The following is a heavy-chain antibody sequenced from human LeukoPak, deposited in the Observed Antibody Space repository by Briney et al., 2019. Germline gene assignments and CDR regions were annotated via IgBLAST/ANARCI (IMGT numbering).Heavy chain of an antibody. J-gene: IGHJ4*02. Sequence: GGSLRLSCAASGFTVSSNYMSWVRQAPGKGLEWVSVIYSGGSTYYADSVKGRFTISRDNSKNTLYLQMNSLRAEDTAVYYCARLRGYSGYDLGVDYWGQGTLVTVSS. V-gene: IGHV3-66*01. CDR2: IYSGGST. D-gene: IGHD5-12*01. CDR3: ARLRGYSGYDLGVDY. CDR1: GFTVSSNY.